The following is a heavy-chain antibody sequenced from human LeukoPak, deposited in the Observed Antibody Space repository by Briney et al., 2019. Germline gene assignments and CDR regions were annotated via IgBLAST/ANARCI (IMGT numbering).Heavy chain of an antibody. CDR3: ARGSYSGYDSRLYYYYYMDV. J-gene: IGHJ6*03. CDR1: GGSISSYY. CDR2: IYYSGST. V-gene: IGHV4-59*01. Sequence: PSETLSLTCTVSGGSISSYYWSWIRQPPGKGLEWIGYIYYSGSTNYNPSLKSRVTISVDTSKNQFSLKLSSVTAADTAVYYCARGSYSGYDSRLYYYYYMDVWGKGTTVTVSS. D-gene: IGHD5-12*01.